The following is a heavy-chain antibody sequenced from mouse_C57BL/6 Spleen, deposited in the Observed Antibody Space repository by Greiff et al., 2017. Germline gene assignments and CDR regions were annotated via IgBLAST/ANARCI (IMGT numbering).Heavy chain of an antibody. Sequence: VQLQQPGAELVRPGSSVKLSCKASGYTFTSYWMHWVKQRPIQGLEWIGNIDPSDSETHYNQKFKDKATLTVDKSSSTAYMQLSSLTSEDSAVYYCARLGTAQAYFDYWGQGTTLTVSS. V-gene: IGHV1-52*01. J-gene: IGHJ2*01. CDR1: GYTFTSYW. CDR2: IDPSDSET. CDR3: ARLGTAQAYFDY. D-gene: IGHD3-2*02.